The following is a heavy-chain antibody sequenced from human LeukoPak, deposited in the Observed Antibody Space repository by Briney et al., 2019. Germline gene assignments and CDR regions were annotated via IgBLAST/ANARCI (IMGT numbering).Heavy chain of an antibody. V-gene: IGHV3-23*01. Sequence: GGSLRLSCGAPDSNIGTYAVTWVRQVPGKGLEWFSGMSGGGLSTYYARSVKGRFTISRDTSKNTFYLEMNSLGADDTALYYCAKDRTSGQGGAARILDYWGQGILVTVSS. CDR1: DSNIGTYA. CDR2: MSGGGLST. D-gene: IGHD6-6*01. CDR3: AKDRTSGQGGAARILDY. J-gene: IGHJ4*02.